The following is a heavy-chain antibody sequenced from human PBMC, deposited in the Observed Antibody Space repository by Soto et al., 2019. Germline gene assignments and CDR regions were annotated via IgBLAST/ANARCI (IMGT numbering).Heavy chain of an antibody. CDR3: ARLAYNWNFRIDY. D-gene: IGHD1-7*01. V-gene: IGHV4-59*08. CDR1: GGSISSYY. CDR2: IYYSGST. J-gene: IGHJ4*02. Sequence: SETLSLTCTVSGGSISSYYWSWIRQPPGKGLEWIGYIYYSGSTNYNPSLKSRVTISVDTSKNQFSLKLSSVTAADTAVYYCARLAYNWNFRIDYWGQGTLVTVSS.